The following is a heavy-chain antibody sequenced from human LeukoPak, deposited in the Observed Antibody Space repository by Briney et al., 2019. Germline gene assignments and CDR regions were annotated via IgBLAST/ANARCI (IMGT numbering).Heavy chain of an antibody. CDR3: ARGLKYSSGWYYFDY. CDR2: IKQDGSEK. D-gene: IGHD6-19*01. V-gene: IGHV3-7*01. J-gene: IGHJ4*02. CDR1: GFTFSSNW. Sequence: GGSLRLSCTASGFTFSSNWMSWVRQAPGKGLEWVANIKQDGSEKNYVDSVKGRFTISRDNAKNSLYLQMNSLRAEDTAVYYCARGLKYSSGWYYFDYWGQGTLVIVSS.